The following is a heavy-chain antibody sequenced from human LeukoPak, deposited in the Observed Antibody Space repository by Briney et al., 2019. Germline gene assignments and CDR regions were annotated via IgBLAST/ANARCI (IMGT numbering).Heavy chain of an antibody. CDR3: ARDLTAGSGYYNNWFNP. D-gene: IGHD3-22*01. CDR2: INPNSGGT. J-gene: IGHJ5*02. CDR1: GYTFTGYY. V-gene: IGHV1-2*02. Sequence: ASVKVSCKASGYTFTGYYMHWVRQAPGQGLEWMGWINPNSGGTNYAQKFQGRVTMTRDTSISTAYMELSSLRSDDTAMYYCARDLTAGSGYYNNWFNPWGQGTLVTVSS.